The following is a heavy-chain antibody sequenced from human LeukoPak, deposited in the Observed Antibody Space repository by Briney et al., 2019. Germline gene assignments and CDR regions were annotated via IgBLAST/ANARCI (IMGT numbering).Heavy chain of an antibody. CDR3: TSGLYYDSWSDLFDY. Sequence: PGRSLRLSCTASGFTFGDYAMSWVRQVPGKGPEWVGFIRRKANGGTTEYAASVKGRFTISRDDSKSIAYLQMNSLKTEDTAVYYCTSGLYYDSWSDLFDYWGQGTLVTVSS. J-gene: IGHJ4*02. D-gene: IGHD3-3*01. CDR2: IRRKANGGTT. V-gene: IGHV3-49*04. CDR1: GFTFGDYA.